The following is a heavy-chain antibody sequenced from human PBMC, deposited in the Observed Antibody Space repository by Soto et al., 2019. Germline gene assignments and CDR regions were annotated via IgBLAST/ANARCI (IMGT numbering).Heavy chain of an antibody. CDR3: ARAGGYCSSTSCPFDY. J-gene: IGHJ4*02. CDR1: GGTFSSYA. CDR2: IIPIFGTA. V-gene: IGHV1-69*13. Sequence: AVKVSCKASGGTFSSYAISWVRQAPGQGLEWMGGIIPIFGTANYAQKFQGRVTITADESTSTAYMELSSLRPEDTAVYYCARAGGYCSSTSCPFDYWGQGTLVTVSS. D-gene: IGHD2-2*03.